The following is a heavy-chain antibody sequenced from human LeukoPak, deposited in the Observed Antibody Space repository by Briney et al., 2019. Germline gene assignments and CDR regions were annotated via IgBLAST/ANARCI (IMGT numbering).Heavy chain of an antibody. Sequence: GTSLRLSCTASGFTFSSYGMHWVRQAPGKGLEWVSAISGSGGSTYYADSVKGRFTISRDNSKNTLYLQMNSLRAEDTAVYYCANPSAGSNWFSDYWGQGTLVTVSS. CDR3: ANPSAGSNWFSDY. V-gene: IGHV3-23*01. D-gene: IGHD6-13*01. J-gene: IGHJ4*02. CDR2: ISGSGGST. CDR1: GFTFSSYG.